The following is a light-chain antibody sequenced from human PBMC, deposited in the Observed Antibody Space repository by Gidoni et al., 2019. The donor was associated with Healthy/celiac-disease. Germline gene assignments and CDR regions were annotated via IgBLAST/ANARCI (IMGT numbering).Light chain of an antibody. Sequence: EIVLTQSPGTLSLSPGERATLSCRASQSVSSSYLAWYQQTPGQAPLLLIYGSSSRATVIPDRFSGSSSATFFTLTISRLEPDDFAFYYCQHYGSSPVCSFGQGTKLEIK. V-gene: IGKV3-20*01. J-gene: IGKJ2*04. CDR2: GSS. CDR3: QHYGSSPVCS. CDR1: QSVSSSY.